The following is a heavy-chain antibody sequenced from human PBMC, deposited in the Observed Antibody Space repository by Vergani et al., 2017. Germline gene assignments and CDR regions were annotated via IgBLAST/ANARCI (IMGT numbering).Heavy chain of an antibody. CDR1: EYSFGNYC. J-gene: IGHJ4*02. D-gene: IGHD1-1*01. Sequence: EVELVQSGPEMRKPGESLKISCKVSEYSFGNYCIVWVRQMPGKGLEWMGIIYPADSDTRYSPSFQGQDTISADKSISTAFLQWDSLKASDTALYYCARHTTYTDSWGQGTLVTVSS. CDR3: ARHTTYTDS. V-gene: IGHV5-51*01. CDR2: IYPADSDT.